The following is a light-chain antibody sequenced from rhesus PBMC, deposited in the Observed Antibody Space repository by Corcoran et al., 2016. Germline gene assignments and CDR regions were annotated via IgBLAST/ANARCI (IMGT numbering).Light chain of an antibody. J-gene: IGKJ3*01. CDR2: YTS. CDR1: QGISHY. V-gene: IGKV1-66*01. CDR3: QQYYNSPFT. Sequence: DIQMTQSPSSLSASVGDRVTITCRASQGISHYLTWYQQKPGKAPKPLIYYTSNLEIGVPSRFSGSGSGIDYTLPISSLQPEDIATYFCQQYYNSPFTFGPGTKLDIK.